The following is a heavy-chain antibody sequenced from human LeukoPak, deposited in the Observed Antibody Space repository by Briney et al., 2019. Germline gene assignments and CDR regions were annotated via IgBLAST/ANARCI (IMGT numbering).Heavy chain of an antibody. J-gene: IGHJ4*02. Sequence: GGSLRLSCAASGFTFSSDWMHWVRQAPGKGLVWVSRINSDGIAIYADSVKGRFTISRDNAKNTLYLQMNSLRAEDTALYYCARDGIVPAYYFDYWGQGTLVTVSS. V-gene: IGHV3-74*01. D-gene: IGHD2-2*01. CDR2: INSDGIA. CDR3: ARDGIVPAYYFDY. CDR1: GFTFSSDW.